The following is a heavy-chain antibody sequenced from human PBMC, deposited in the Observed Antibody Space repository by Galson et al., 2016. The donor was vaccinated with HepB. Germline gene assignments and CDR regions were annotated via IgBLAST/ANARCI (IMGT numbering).Heavy chain of an antibody. Sequence: SETLSLTCGVYDGSFNDYYWSWIRQAPGKGLEWIADINHRGYMNYNPSLQRRVTITVDASQKQFSLEVTSVTAADTAVYYCARVPLRIPGRPTPLGLRRHFDLWGQGTMVTVSS. CDR1: DGSFNDYY. CDR2: INHRGYM. CDR3: ARVPLRIPGRPTPLGLRRHFDL. V-gene: IGHV4-34*01. D-gene: IGHD2-15*01. J-gene: IGHJ3*01.